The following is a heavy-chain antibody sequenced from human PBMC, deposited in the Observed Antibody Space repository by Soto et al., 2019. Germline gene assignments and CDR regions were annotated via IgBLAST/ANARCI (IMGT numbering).Heavy chain of an antibody. V-gene: IGHV1-69*08. J-gene: IGHJ4*02. Sequence: QVQLVQSGAEVKKPGSSVKVSCKASGGTFSSYTISWVRQAPGQGLEWMGRIIPILGIANYAQKFQGRVTITAXXSXSXXYMELSSLRSEDTAVYYCAREGRWFGELLSYYFDYWGQGTLVTVSS. CDR2: IIPILGIA. CDR1: GGTFSSYT. D-gene: IGHD3-10*01. CDR3: AREGRWFGELLSYYFDY.